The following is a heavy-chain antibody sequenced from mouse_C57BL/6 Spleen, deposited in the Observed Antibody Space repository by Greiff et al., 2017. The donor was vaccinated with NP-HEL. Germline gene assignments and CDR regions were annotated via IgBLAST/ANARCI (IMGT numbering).Heavy chain of an antibody. J-gene: IGHJ4*01. CDR2: IYPGDGDT. CDR1: GYAFSSSW. Sequence: VKVVESGPELVKPGASVKISCKASGYAFSSSWMNWVKQRPGKGLEWIGRIYPGDGDTNYNGKFKGKATLTADKSSSTAYMQLSSLTSEDSAVYFCAREGGYEKNAMDYWGQGTSVTVSS. D-gene: IGHD3-1*01. CDR3: AREGGYEKNAMDY. V-gene: IGHV1-82*01.